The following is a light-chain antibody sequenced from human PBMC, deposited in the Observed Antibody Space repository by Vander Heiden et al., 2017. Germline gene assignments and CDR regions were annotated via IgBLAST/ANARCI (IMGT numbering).Light chain of an antibody. J-gene: IGLJ1*01. CDR1: SSDVGGYNY. CDR2: EVS. V-gene: IGLV2-8*01. Sequence: QSALTQPPSAPGSPGQSVTISCTGTSSDVGGYNYVSWYQQYPGKAPKLMIYEVSKRPSGVPDRFSGSKSGNTASLTVSGLQVEDEADYYCCSYAGSNNYVFGTGTKVTVL. CDR3: CSYAGSNNYV.